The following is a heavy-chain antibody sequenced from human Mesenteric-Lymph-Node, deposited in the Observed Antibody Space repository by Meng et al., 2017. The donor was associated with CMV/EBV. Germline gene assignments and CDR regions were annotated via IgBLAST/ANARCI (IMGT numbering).Heavy chain of an antibody. CDR1: GGTFTSYT. CDR2: VIPILDMS. J-gene: IGHJ4*02. V-gene: IGHV1-69*02. CDR3: AIFGVVVGFDQ. Sequence: SVKVSCKTSGGTFTSYTISWVRQAPGQGLEWMGRVIPILDMSDYAQNFQGRLTITADKSTDTAYMELSSLRSEDTDVYYCAIFGVVVGFDQWGQGTPVTVSS. D-gene: IGHD3-3*01.